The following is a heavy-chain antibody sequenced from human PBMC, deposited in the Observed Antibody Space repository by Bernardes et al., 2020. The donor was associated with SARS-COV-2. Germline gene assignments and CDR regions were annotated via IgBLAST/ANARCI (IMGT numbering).Heavy chain of an antibody. CDR2: FDTDHGKT. CDR1: GYSLTEFS. V-gene: IGHV1-24*01. CDR3: ATDDPPVAVFGVVIYALHI. Sequence: ASEKVSCKISGYSLTEFSMHWVRQAPGKGLEWMGGFDTDHGKTIYAQKFQGRVTMTEDTSTDTAYMELRSLRSEDTAVYYCATDDPPVAVFGVVIYALHIWGQGTMVTVSS. J-gene: IGHJ3*02. D-gene: IGHD3-3*01.